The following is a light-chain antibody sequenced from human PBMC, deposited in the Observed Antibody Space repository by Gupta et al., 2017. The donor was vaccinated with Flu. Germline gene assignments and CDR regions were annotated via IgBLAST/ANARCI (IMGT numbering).Light chain of an antibody. V-gene: IGKV1-39*01. CDR1: QSISNY. CDR2: GAS. J-gene: IGKJ2*01. Sequence: IQMTQSPSSLPASVGDRVTITCRASQSISNYLTWYQQKPGKAPKLLIYGASRVKSGVPSRFSGSGSGTDFTLTISSRQPEDFATYYCQQRYNTPYTFGQGTKLQIK. CDR3: QQRYNTPYT.